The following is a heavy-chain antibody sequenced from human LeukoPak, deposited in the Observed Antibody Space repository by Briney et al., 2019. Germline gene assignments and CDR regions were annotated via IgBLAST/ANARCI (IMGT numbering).Heavy chain of an antibody. D-gene: IGHD3/OR15-3a*01. V-gene: IGHV3-15*01. CDR2: IKHKADGGTA. Sequence: GGSLRLSCAASGITFTDAWMNWVRQAPGKGLEWVGRIKHKADGGTADYAAPVKGRFTISRDDSKNTLYLQMNSLGTEDTAIYYCTTDIWTFRGLDYWGQGTLVTVSS. CDR1: GITFTDAW. CDR3: TTDIWTFRGLDY. J-gene: IGHJ4*02.